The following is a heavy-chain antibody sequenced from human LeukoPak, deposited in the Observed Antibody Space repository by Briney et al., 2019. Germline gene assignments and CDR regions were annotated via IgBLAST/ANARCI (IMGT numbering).Heavy chain of an antibody. J-gene: IGHJ5*02. Sequence: ASVKVSCKASGYTFTSYYMHWVRQAPGQGLEWVGWINPDSGGTNYAQKFQGRVTMTRDTSISTAYMELSRLGSDDTAVYFCARGYIAADDNSWGQGTLVTVSS. V-gene: IGHV1-2*02. D-gene: IGHD6-13*01. CDR3: ARGYIAADDNS. CDR1: GYTFTSYY. CDR2: INPDSGGT.